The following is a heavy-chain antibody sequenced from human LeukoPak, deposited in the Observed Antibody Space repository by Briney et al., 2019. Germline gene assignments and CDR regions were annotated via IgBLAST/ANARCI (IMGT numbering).Heavy chain of an antibody. D-gene: IGHD3-10*01. V-gene: IGHV3-9*01. CDR2: ISWNSGSI. J-gene: IGHJ6*02. CDR3: AKDMRVYYYGSGSTYMDV. Sequence: GGSLRLSCAASGFTFDDYAMHWVRQAPGKGLEWVSGISWNSGSIGYADSVKGRFTISRDNAKNSLYLQMNSLRAEDTALYYCAKDMRVYYYGSGSTYMDVWGQGTTVTVSS. CDR1: GFTFDDYA.